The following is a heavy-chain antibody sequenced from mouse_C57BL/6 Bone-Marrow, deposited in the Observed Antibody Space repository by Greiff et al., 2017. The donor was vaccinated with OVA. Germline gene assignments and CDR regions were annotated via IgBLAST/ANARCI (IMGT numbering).Heavy chain of an antibody. Sequence: EVQGVESGPGLAKPSQTLSLTCSVTGYSITSDYWNWIRQFPGNKLEYMGYISYSGSTYYNPSLKSRISITRDTTKSLYYLQLNSVTTEETATYYCEGWAYGSSYKAMDYWGQGTSVTVSS. J-gene: IGHJ4*01. V-gene: IGHV3-8*01. CDR1: GYSITSDY. D-gene: IGHD1-1*01. CDR2: ISYSGST. CDR3: EGWAYGSSYKAMDY.